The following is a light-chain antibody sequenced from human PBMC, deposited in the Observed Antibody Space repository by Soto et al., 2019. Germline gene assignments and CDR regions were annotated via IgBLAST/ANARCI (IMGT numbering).Light chain of an antibody. V-gene: IGKV3-11*01. CDR2: DVS. CDR3: PQRSDWPPIT. Sequence: IGFIMNTTTLAFSPGERATLFFKVSQSVGTYLAWYQQKPGQAPRLLMYDVSNRATGIPDRFSGSGSGTDFTLTISRLEPEDFAVRYSPQRSDWPPITFGQGRRLENK. CDR1: QSVGTY. J-gene: IGKJ5*01.